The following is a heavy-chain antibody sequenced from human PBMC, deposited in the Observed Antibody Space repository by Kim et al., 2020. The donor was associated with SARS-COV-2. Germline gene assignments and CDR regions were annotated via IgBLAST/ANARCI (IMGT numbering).Heavy chain of an antibody. J-gene: IGHJ6*02. Sequence: GIGNRNPSLKSRVIISPDTTKNQFSLQLSSVTAADTALYYCARLAYYGMDVWGQGITVTVSS. CDR2: GIG. CDR3: ARLAYYGMDV. D-gene: IGHD3-3*02. V-gene: IGHV4-34*01.